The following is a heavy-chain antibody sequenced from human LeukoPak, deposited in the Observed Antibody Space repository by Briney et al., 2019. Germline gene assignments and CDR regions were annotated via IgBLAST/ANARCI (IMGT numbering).Heavy chain of an antibody. Sequence: PGGSLRLSCVASGFSFSDSVIHWVRQAPGKGLEWGAVISHDVKTTYYADSAKGRFTISRDNSRNTVFLQMNRLSPEDTAVYYCVKEAYYGWGSSPTFYFDYWGQGTRVTVSS. J-gene: IGHJ4*02. CDR2: ISHDVKTT. V-gene: IGHV3-30*04. CDR3: VKEAYYGWGSSPTFYFDY. D-gene: IGHD3-10*01. CDR1: GFSFSDSV.